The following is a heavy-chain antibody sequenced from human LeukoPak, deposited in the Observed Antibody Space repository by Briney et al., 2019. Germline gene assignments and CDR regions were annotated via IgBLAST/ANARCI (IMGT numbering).Heavy chain of an antibody. V-gene: IGHV4-34*01. Sequence: SETLSLTCAVYGESFSGYYWSWIRQPPGKGLEWIGEINHSGSTDYNPSLKSRVTISVDTSKNQFSLKLSSLTAADTAVYYCARQRYCSGGSCLDYFDYWGQGTLVTVSS. D-gene: IGHD2-15*01. CDR3: ARQRYCSGGSCLDYFDY. J-gene: IGHJ4*02. CDR1: GESFSGYY. CDR2: INHSGST.